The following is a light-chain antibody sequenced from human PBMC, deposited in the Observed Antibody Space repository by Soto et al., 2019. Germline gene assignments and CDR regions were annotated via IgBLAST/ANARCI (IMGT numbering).Light chain of an antibody. J-gene: IGLJ1*01. CDR3: AAWDDSLNGYV. V-gene: IGLV1-44*01. CDR2: STD. CDR1: SSNIGSNS. Sequence: QSVLTQPPSASGTPGQRVTISCSGSSSNIGSNSVNWYLQLPGKAPKLLISSTDQRPSGVPDRFSGSKSGTSGSLAISGLQSEDEADYYCAAWDDSLNGYVFGTGTKVTV.